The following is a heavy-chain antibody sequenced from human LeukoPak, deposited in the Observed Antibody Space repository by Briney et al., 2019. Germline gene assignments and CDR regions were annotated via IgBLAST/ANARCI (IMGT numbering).Heavy chain of an antibody. CDR1: GFTFRTYW. CDR2: IKTDGSDK. J-gene: IGHJ4*02. CDR3: ARGQNWNHDY. V-gene: IGHV3-7*01. D-gene: IGHD1-14*01. Sequence: PGGSLRLSCAASGFTFRTYWMSWLRQAPGKGLEWVANIKTDGSDKYYVDSVKGRFTITRDNAKNSLSLQMNSLRAEDTAVYYCARGQNWNHDYWGQGTLVTVSS.